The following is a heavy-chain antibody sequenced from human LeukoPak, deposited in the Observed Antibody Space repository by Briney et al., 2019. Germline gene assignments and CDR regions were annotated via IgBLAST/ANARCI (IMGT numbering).Heavy chain of an antibody. CDR3: ARDLRFLAAARTNNWFDP. V-gene: IGHV1-18*01. CDR1: GSTFTHYG. J-gene: IGHJ5*02. D-gene: IGHD6-13*01. CDR2: INTSNGNT. Sequence: AAVKVSCKTSGSTFTHYGISWVRQVPGQRPEWLGWINTSNGNTNYAPKVQGRVTMTTDTSTSTVYMELRSLRSDDTAVYYRARDLRFLAAARTNNWFDPWGQRTLVTVSS.